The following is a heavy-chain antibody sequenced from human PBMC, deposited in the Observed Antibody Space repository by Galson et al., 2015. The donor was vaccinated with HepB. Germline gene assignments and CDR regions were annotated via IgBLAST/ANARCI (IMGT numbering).Heavy chain of an antibody. J-gene: IGHJ2*01. CDR1: GFSVSTFS. CDR2: IDTHDAI. Sequence: SLRLSCAVSGFSVSTFSMNRVRQAPGKGLQWVSSIDTHDAIKYVDSVKGRFTISRDISKNTLDLQISSLRAEDTATYFCARDRGYFVLWGCGTLVTVSS. V-gene: IGHV3-66*01. D-gene: IGHD3-22*01. CDR3: ARDRGYFVL.